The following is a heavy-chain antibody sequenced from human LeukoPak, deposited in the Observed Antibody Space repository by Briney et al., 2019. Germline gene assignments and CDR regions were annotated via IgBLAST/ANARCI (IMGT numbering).Heavy chain of an antibody. CDR1: GGSFSGYY. V-gene: IGHV4-34*01. Sequence: SETLSLTCAVYGGSFSGYYWSWIRQPPGKGLEWIGEINHSGSTNYNPSLKSRVTISADTSKNQFSLKLSSVTAADTAVYYCARGLRSGGLFVFDYWGQGTLVTVSS. CDR2: INHSGST. J-gene: IGHJ4*02. D-gene: IGHD3-10*01. CDR3: ARGLRSGGLFVFDY.